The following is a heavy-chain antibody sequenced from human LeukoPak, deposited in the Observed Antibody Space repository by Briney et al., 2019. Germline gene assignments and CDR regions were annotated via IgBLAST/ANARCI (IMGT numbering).Heavy chain of an antibody. V-gene: IGHV3-23*01. Sequence: GGSLRLSCAASGFTFSSYAMSWVRQAPGKGLEWVSAISGSGGSTYYADSVKGRFTISRDNSKNTLYLQMNSLRAEDTAVYYCARSFSVGYNWLDYWGQGTLVTVSS. J-gene: IGHJ4*02. D-gene: IGHD5-24*01. CDR1: GFTFSSYA. CDR3: ARSFSVGYNWLDY. CDR2: ISGSGGST.